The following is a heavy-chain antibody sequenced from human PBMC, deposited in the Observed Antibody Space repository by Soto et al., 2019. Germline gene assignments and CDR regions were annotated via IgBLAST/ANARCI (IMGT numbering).Heavy chain of an antibody. CDR3: ARDSYSGSYLTINSFDY. J-gene: IGHJ4*02. CDR2: INPNSGGT. Sequence: QVQLVQSGAEVKKPGASVKVSCKASGYTFTGYYMHWVRQAPGQGLEWMGWINPNSGGTNYAQKFQGWVTMTRDTSISTAYMELSRLRSDDTAVYYCARDSYSGSYLTINSFDYWGQGTLVTVSS. CDR1: GYTFTGYY. V-gene: IGHV1-2*04. D-gene: IGHD1-26*01.